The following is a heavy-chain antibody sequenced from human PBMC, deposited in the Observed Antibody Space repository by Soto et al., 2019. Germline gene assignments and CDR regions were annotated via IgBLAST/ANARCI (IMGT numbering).Heavy chain of an antibody. D-gene: IGHD5-18*01. Sequence: SETLSLTCTVSGGSISSYYWSWIRQPPGKGLEWIGYIYYFGSTNYNYNPSLKSRVTISVDTPKNQFSLKLSSVTAADTAVYYCARDPGYSYGYNWGQGTLVTVSS. CDR1: GGSISSYY. CDR2: IYYFGSTNY. J-gene: IGHJ4*02. CDR3: ARDPGYSYGYN. V-gene: IGHV4-59*12.